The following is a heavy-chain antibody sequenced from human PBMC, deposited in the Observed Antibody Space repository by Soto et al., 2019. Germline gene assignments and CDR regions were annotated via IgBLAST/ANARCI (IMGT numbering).Heavy chain of an antibody. Sequence: QVQLVESGGGVVQPGRSLRLSCAASGFTFSTYPMHCVRQAPGKGLEWVALISFDGNNKYYTDSVKGRFTISRDNSMNTLYLQMNSLRPGDTAVYYCARERSSGYYPHYNMDVWGQGTTVTVSS. CDR2: ISFDGNNK. D-gene: IGHD3-22*01. CDR3: ARERSSGYYPHYNMDV. V-gene: IGHV3-30-3*01. CDR1: GFTFSTYP. J-gene: IGHJ6*02.